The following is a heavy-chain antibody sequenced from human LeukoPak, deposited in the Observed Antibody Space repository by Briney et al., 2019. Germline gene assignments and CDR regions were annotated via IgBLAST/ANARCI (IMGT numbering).Heavy chain of an antibody. D-gene: IGHD6-13*01. V-gene: IGHV4-59*01. CDR1: GGSISSYY. Sequence: SETLSLTCTVSGGSISSYYWSWIRQPPGKGLEWIGHIYSSESTNYNPSLKSRVTISVDTSNNQFSLRLSSVTAADTAVYYCARHTHSIARYYFDYWGQGTLVTVSS. J-gene: IGHJ4*02. CDR3: ARHTHSIARYYFDY. CDR2: IYSSEST.